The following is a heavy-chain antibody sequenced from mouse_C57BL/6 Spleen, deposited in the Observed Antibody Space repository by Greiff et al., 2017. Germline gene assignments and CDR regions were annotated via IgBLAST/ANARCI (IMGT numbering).Heavy chain of an antibody. CDR1: GFSLTSYG. CDR2: IWSGGST. D-gene: IGHD5-1*01. Sequence: VPLQQSGPGLVQPSQSLSITCTVSGFSLTSYGVNWVRQSPGKGLEWLGEIWSGGSTDYNAAFISRLSISKDKSKSQVFFKMNSLQADDTAIYYCARCEYGDAMDYWGQGTSVTVSS. CDR3: ARCEYGDAMDY. J-gene: IGHJ4*01. V-gene: IGHV2-2*01.